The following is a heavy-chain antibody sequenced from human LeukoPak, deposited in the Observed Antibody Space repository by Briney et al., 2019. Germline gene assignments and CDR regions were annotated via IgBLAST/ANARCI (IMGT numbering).Heavy chain of an antibody. CDR1: GGSVSGGSYY. J-gene: IGHJ4*02. V-gene: IGHV4-61*01. CDR3: ARVCGGTLRGWYFDH. Sequence: SEPLSLTCTVSGGSVSGGSYYWSWIRQPPGKGLEWIGYIYYSGSINYNPSLQSRVTISVDTSKNQFSLKLSSLTAADTAVYYCARVCGGTLRGWYFDHWGQGTLVTVSS. D-gene: IGHD2-15*01. CDR2: IYYSGSI.